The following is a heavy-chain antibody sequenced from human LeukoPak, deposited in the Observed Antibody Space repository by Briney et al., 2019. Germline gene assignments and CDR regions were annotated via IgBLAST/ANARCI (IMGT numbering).Heavy chain of an antibody. V-gene: IGHV4-34*01. D-gene: IGHD3-10*01. CDR3: AREGRNYYGSRDNWFDP. CDR1: GGSFSGYY. CDR2: INHSGST. J-gene: IGHJ5*02. Sequence: PSETLSLTCAVYGGSFSGYYWSWIRQPPGKGLEWIGEINHSGSTNYNPSLNSRVTISVDTSKNQFSLNLSSVTAAATALYYCAREGRNYYGSRDNWFDPWGQGTLVTVSS.